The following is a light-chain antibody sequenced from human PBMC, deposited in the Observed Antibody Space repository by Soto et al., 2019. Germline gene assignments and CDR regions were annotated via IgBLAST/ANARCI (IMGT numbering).Light chain of an antibody. J-gene: IGLJ1*01. CDR1: SSDVGGYNY. V-gene: IGLV2-14*01. CDR2: EVS. Sequence: QYALTQPASVSGSPGQSITIYCTGTSSDVGGYNYVSWYQQHPGKAPKLMIYEVSNRPSGVSNRFSGSKSGNTASLTISGLQAEDEADYYCTSYTSSITYVFGTGTKLTVL. CDR3: TSYTSSITYV.